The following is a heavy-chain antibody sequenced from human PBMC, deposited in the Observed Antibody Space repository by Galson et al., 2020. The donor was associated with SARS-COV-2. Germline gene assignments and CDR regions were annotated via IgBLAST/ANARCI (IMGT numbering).Heavy chain of an antibody. CDR3: AKGGLGQIDY. V-gene: IGHV4-59*01. CDR2: IYYTGST. CDR1: GGSISPYY. Sequence: SETLSLTCTVSGGSISPYYWSWIRQPPGKGLEWLGYIYYTGSTNYNPSLKSRVAMSVDTSKNQFSLKLSSVTAADTAVYYCAKGGLGQIDYWGQGTPVTVSS. J-gene: IGHJ4*02.